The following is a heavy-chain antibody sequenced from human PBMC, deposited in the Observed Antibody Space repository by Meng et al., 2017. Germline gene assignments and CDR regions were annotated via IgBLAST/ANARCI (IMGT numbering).Heavy chain of an antibody. J-gene: IGHJ4*02. V-gene: IGHV4-61*01. CDR3: ARIGDWGSTRYFDY. CDR2: IYHSGST. D-gene: IGHD7-27*01. Sequence: QGHLPEPGPGLVRPSETLSPTCTVSGDSVTVGSHYWSWIRQPPGKGLEWIGEIYHSGSTNYNPSLKSRVTISVDKSKDQFSLKLSSVTAADTAVYYCARIGDWGSTRYFDYWGQGTLVTVSS. CDR1: GDSVTVGSHY.